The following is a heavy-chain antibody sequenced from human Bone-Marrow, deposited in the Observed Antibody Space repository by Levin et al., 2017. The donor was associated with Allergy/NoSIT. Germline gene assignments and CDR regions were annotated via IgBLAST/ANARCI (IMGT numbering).Heavy chain of an antibody. CDR1: GGSISSSSYY. CDR3: ASFKRCSGGSCYDYYFDY. J-gene: IGHJ4*02. CDR2: IYYSGST. V-gene: IGHV4-39*07. D-gene: IGHD2-15*01. Sequence: SQTLSLTCTVSGGSISSSSYYWGWIRQPPGKGLEWIGSIYYSGSTYYNPSLKSRVTISVDTSKNQFSLKLSSVTAADTAVYYCASFKRCSGGSCYDYYFDYWGQGTLVTVSS.